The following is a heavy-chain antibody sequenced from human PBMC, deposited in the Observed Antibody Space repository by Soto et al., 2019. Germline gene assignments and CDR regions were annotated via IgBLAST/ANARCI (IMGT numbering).Heavy chain of an antibody. Sequence: PGGSLRLSCAASGFTFSDYYMSWIRQAPGKGLEWVSYITGSGSNVYYADSVKGRFPMPRDNAKNSLYLQMNSLRAEDTAVYYCARVTSSKYYFGMDVWGQGTTVTVSS. CDR3: ARVTSSKYYFGMDV. CDR1: GFTFSDYY. V-gene: IGHV3-11*01. CDR2: ITGSGSNV. J-gene: IGHJ6*02.